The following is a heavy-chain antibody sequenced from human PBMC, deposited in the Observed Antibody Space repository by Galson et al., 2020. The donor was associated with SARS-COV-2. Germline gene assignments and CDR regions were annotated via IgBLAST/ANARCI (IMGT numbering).Heavy chain of an antibody. CDR2: ISYDGSNK. CDR1: GFTFSSYA. V-gene: IGHV3-30-3*01. J-gene: IGHJ6*02. CDR3: AGAIYTITMFGVPAPADYYYGMDV. D-gene: IGHD3-3*01. Sequence: TGGSLRLSCAASGFTFSSYAMHWVRQAPGKGLEWVAVISYDGSNKYYADSVKGRFTISRDNSKNTLYLQMNSLRAEDTAVYYCAGAIYTITMFGVPAPADYYYGMDVWGQGTTVTVSS.